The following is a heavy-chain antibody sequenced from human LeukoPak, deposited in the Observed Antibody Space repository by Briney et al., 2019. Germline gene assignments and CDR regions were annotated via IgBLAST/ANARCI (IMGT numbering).Heavy chain of an antibody. CDR2: ISSSGSTI. J-gene: IGHJ5*02. CDR3: AKQPVPGNHWFDA. V-gene: IGHV3-48*03. Sequence: PGGSLRLSCAASGFTFSSYEMNWVRQAPGKGLEWVSYISSSGSTIYYADSVKGRFTISRDNSKNTLYLLMNSLRAEDTALYYCAKQPVPGNHWFDAWGQGTLVTVSS. D-gene: IGHD6-19*01. CDR1: GFTFSSYE.